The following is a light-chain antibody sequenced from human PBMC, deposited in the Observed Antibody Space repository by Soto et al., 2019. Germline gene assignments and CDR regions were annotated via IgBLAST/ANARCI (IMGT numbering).Light chain of an antibody. CDR3: SSYTSSSSYV. CDR2: DVS. CDR1: SSDVGAYNY. V-gene: IGLV2-14*01. Sequence: QCVLTQPASVSGSPGQSITISCTGTSSDVGAYNYVSWYQQHPGKAPKLMIHDVSNRPSGVSNRFSGSKSGNTASLTISGLQAEDEADYYCSSYTSSSSYVFGTGTEVTVL. J-gene: IGLJ1*01.